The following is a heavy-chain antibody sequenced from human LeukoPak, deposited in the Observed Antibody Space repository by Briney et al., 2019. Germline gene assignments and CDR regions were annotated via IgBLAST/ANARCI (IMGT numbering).Heavy chain of an antibody. V-gene: IGHV3-30-3*01. CDR3: ARREWLKLGLDY. Sequence: PGGSLRLSCAASGFTFSSYAMHWVRQAPGKGLEWVAVISYDGSNKYYADSVKGRFTISRDNSKNTLYLQMNSLRAEDTAVYYCARREWLKLGLDYWGQGILVTVSS. J-gene: IGHJ4*02. CDR2: ISYDGSNK. CDR1: GFTFSSYA. D-gene: IGHD3-3*01.